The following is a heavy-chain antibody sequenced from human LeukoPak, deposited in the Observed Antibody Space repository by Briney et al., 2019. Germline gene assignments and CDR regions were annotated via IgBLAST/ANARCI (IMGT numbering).Heavy chain of an antibody. CDR1: GYTFTSYG. D-gene: IGHD4-11*01. CDR3: ARDQTATVTNNWFDP. J-gene: IGHJ5*02. V-gene: IGHV1-18*01. Sequence: ASVKVSCKASGYTFTSYGISWVRQAPGQGLEWMGWISAYNGNTNYAQKLQGRATMTTDTSTSTAYMELRSLRSDDTAVYYCARDQTATVTNNWFDPWGQGTLVTVSS. CDR2: ISAYNGNT.